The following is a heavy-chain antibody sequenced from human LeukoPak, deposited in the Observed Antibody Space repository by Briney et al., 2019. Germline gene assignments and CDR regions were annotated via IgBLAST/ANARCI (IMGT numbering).Heavy chain of an antibody. D-gene: IGHD6-13*01. V-gene: IGHV1-8*01. CDR2: MNPNSGST. CDR3: ARAPTRYSSSRYPHGFDP. CDR1: GYTFTSYD. J-gene: IGHJ5*02. Sequence: ASVKVSCKASGYTFTSYDINWVRQATGQGLEWMGWMNPNSGSTGYAQKFQGRVTMTRNTSISTAYMELSSLRSEDTAVYYCARAPTRYSSSRYPHGFDPWGQGTLVTVSS.